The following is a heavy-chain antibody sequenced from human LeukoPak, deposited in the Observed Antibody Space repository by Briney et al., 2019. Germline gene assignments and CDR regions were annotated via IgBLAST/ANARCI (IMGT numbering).Heavy chain of an antibody. D-gene: IGHD2/OR15-2a*01. V-gene: IGHV3-23*01. Sequence: SGGSLRLSCAASGFTFSSYAMSWVRQAPGKGLEWVSAISGSGGSSYYADSVRGRFTISRDNSKNTLYLQMNSLRAEDTAVYYCAKDENPRPRNYFQHWGQGTLVTVSS. J-gene: IGHJ1*01. CDR2: ISGSGGSS. CDR1: GFTFSSYA. CDR3: AKDENPRPRNYFQH.